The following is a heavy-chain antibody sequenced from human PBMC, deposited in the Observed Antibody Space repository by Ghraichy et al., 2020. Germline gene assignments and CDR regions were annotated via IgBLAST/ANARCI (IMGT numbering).Heavy chain of an antibody. CDR2: ISYDGRNK. J-gene: IGHJ4*02. V-gene: IGHV3-30*04. CDR3: ARDLLRGISYGMDY. Sequence: GGSLRLSCAASGFSFSSYAIHWVRQAPGRGLEWVALISYDGRNKNYADSVKGRFTISRDNAMRTLYLQMNSLRAEDTAVYYCARDLLRGISYGMDYWGQGTLVTISS. D-gene: IGHD6-6*01. CDR1: GFSFSSYA.